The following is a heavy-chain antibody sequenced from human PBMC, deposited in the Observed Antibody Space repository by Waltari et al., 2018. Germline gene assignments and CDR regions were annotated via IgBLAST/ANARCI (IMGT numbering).Heavy chain of an antibody. CDR3: ARTRADRKRSPLGAFDI. V-gene: IGHV1-69*14. Sequence: QVQLVQSGAEVKKPGSSVKVSCKASGGTFSRYANSWVRQAPGQGLEWMGGIIPIFGTANYAQKFQGRVTITADKSTSTAYMELSSLRSEDTAVYYCARTRADRKRSPLGAFDIWGQGTMVTVSS. J-gene: IGHJ3*02. D-gene: IGHD3-16*01. CDR2: IIPIFGTA. CDR1: GGTFSRYA.